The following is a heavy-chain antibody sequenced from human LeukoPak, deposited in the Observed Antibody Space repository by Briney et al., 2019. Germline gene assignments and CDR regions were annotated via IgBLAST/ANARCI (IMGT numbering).Heavy chain of an antibody. CDR2: IYTSGSG. D-gene: IGHD5-18*01. CDR3: ARDRGYSYGYWYFDL. J-gene: IGHJ2*01. V-gene: IGHV4-4*07. CDR1: GGSFSGYY. Sequence: SETLSLTCAVYGGSFSGYYWSWIRQPAGKGLEWIGRIYTSGSGNYSPSLKSRVTMSVDTSKNQFSLKLSSVTAADTAVYYCARDRGYSYGYWYFDLWGRGTLVTVSS.